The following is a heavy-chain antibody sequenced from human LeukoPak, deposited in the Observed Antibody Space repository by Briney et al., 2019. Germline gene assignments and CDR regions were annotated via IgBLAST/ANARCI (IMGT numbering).Heavy chain of an antibody. J-gene: IGHJ6*03. D-gene: IGHD6-19*01. CDR2: IIPIFGTA. V-gene: IGHV1-69*05. CDR1: GGTFSSYA. CDR3: ARSIEIVAGSVSLYYYYYMDV. Sequence: SVKVSCKASGGTFSSYAISWVRQAPGQGLEWMGGIIPIFGTANYAQKFQGRVTITTDESTSTAYMELSSLRSEDTAVYYCARSIEIVAGSVSLYYYYYMDVWGKGTTVTVSS.